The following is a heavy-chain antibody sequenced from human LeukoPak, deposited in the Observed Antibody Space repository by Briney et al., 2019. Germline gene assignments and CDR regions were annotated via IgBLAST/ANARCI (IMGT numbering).Heavy chain of an antibody. J-gene: IGHJ4*02. CDR3: ARANHGGYFDWLFDY. V-gene: IGHV1-2*02. CDR1: GYTFTGYY. Sequence: ASVNVSCKASGYTFTGYYMHWVRQAPGQGLEWMGWINPNSGGTNYAQKFQGRVTMTRDTSISTAYMELSRLRSDDTAVYYCARANHGGYFDWLFDYWGQGTLVTVSS. D-gene: IGHD3-9*01. CDR2: INPNSGGT.